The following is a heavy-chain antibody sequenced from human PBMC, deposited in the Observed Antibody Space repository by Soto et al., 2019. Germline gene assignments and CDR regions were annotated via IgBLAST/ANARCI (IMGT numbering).Heavy chain of an antibody. CDR2: ISGDGVTT. V-gene: IGHV3-64D*08. D-gene: IGHD3-10*01. CDR1: AFTFSNYG. J-gene: IGHJ4*02. CDR3: VKEWGGHDYFDY. Sequence: GGSLRLSCSASAFTFSNYGMHWVRQAPGKGLEYVSSISGDGVTTHYADSVKGTFTISRDNSKNTLYLQMNSLSLEDTAVYFCVKEWGGHDYFDYWGQGTLVTVSS.